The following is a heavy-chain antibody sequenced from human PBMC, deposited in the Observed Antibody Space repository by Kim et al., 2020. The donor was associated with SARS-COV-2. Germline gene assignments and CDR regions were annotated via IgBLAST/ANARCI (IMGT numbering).Heavy chain of an antibody. J-gene: IGHJ4*02. CDR1: GYTFTGYY. CDR3: ARDVRPGTGTTFWVGY. CDR2: INPNSGGT. D-gene: IGHD1-7*01. V-gene: IGHV1-2*02. Sequence: ASVKVSCKASGYTFTGYYMHWVRQAPGQGLEWMGWINPNSGGTNYAQKFQGRVTMTRDTSISTAYMELSRLRSDDTAVYYCARDVRPGTGTTFWVGYWGQGTLVTVSS.